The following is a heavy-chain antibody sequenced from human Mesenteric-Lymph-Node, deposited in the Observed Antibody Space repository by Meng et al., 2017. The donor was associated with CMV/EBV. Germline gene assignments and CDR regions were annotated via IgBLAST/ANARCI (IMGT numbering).Heavy chain of an antibody. CDR3: ARDWAFWGDYYTRFDN. J-gene: IGHJ4*02. D-gene: IGHD3-3*01. CDR1: GFTFSSYW. CDR2: IKQDGGEK. V-gene: IGHV3-7*01. Sequence: GGSLRLSCAASGFTFSSYWMSWVRQAPGKGLEWVANIKQDGGEKYYVDSVKGRFTISKDNAKNTLYLQMNSLRVDDTAVYYCARDWAFWGDYYTRFDNWGQGTLVTVSS.